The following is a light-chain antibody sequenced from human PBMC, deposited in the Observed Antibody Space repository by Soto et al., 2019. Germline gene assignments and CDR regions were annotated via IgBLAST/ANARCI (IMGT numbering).Light chain of an antibody. CDR2: KVS. CDR3: MQGTHWPIT. J-gene: IGKJ5*01. V-gene: IGKV2-30*02. Sequence: DVVMTPSPLARPVTLGQPASISCSSEQSLVPGDGIAYFSWFQQRPGRSPRRLIYKVSNRDSGVPARFSGSGSGTDFALKISRVEAEDVGVYYCMQGTHWPITFGQGRRLEIK. CDR1: QSLVPGDGIAY.